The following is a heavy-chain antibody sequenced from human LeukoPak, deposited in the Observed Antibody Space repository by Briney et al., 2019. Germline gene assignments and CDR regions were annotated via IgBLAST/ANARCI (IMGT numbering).Heavy chain of an antibody. V-gene: IGHV3-30*18. CDR1: GFTFSSYG. CDR3: AKDWARGGGY. D-gene: IGHD3-10*01. J-gene: IGHJ4*02. Sequence: PGRSLRHSCAASGFTFSSYGMHWVRQAPGKGLEWVAVISYDGSNKYYADSVKGRFTISRDNSKNTLYLQMNSLRAEDTAVYYCAKDWARGGGYWGQGTLVTVSS. CDR2: ISYDGSNK.